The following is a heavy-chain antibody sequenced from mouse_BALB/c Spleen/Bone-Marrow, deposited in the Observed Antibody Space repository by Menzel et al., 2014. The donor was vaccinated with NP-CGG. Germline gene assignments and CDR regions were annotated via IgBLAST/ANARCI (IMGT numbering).Heavy chain of an antibody. Sequence: VQLKHSGAELVKPGASVKLSCTASGFNIKDTYMHWVKQRPEQGLEWIGRIDPANGNTKYDPKFQGKATITADTSSNTAYLQLSSLTSEDTAVYYCARRGDGYYAWFAYWGQGTLVTVSA. V-gene: IGHV14-3*02. CDR3: ARRGDGYYAWFAY. D-gene: IGHD2-3*01. CDR2: IDPANGNT. J-gene: IGHJ3*01. CDR1: GFNIKDTY.